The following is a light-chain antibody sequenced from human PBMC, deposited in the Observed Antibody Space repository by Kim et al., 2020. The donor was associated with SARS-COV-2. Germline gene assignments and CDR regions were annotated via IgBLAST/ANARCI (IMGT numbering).Light chain of an antibody. CDR1: RSNIGSNA. V-gene: IGLV1-44*01. CDR3: AAWDDRLYVV. J-gene: IGLJ2*01. CDR2: NND. Sequence: PGQRVTICSSGSRSNIGSNAVNWYQQLPGTAPKLLIDNNDQLPPGVPDRVSGSKSGTSASLAISGLQSEDEADYYCAAWDDRLYVVFGGGTQLTVL.